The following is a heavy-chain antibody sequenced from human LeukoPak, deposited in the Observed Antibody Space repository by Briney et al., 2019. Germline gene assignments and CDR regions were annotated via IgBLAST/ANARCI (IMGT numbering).Heavy chain of an antibody. V-gene: IGHV4-34*01. D-gene: IGHD3-22*01. CDR3: ATDRGYYDTIGYTYNWFDP. CDR2: INHSGST. CDR1: GGSFSDYY. Sequence: SETLSLTCAVYGGSFSDYYWSWIRQPPGKGLEWIGEINHSGSTTYYPSLKSRVTISVDTSKNQFSLRLSSVTAADTAVYHCATDRGYYDTIGYTYNWFDPWGQGTLVTVSS. J-gene: IGHJ5*02.